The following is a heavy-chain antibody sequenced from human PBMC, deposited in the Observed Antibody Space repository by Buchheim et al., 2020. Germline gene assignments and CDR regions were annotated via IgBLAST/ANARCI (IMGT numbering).Heavy chain of an antibody. J-gene: IGHJ6*02. CDR1: GFTFSSYA. V-gene: IGHV3-23*01. CDR2: ISGSGGST. CDR3: AKVVPNMTPYCYYYYGMDG. Sequence: EVQLLESGGGLVQPGGSLRLSCAASGFTFSSYAMSWVRQAPGKGLEWVSAISGSGGSTYYADSVKGRFTISRDNSKNTLYLQMSSLGAEDTAVYYCAKVVPNMTPYCYYYYGMDGWGQGTT. D-gene: IGHD2-15*01.